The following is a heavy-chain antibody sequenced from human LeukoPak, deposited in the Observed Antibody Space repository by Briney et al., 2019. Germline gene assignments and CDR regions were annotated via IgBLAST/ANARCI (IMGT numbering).Heavy chain of an antibody. D-gene: IGHD2-2*01. J-gene: IGHJ4*02. Sequence: PGGSLRLSCAASGFTFDDYALHWVRQAPGKGLEWVSLISGDGGSTYYADSVRGRFTISRDNSKDSLYLQMNSLRTEDTALYYCAKTAAAIDGPPDYWGEGILVTVSS. CDR1: GFTFDDYA. V-gene: IGHV3-43*02. CDR3: AKTAAAIDGPPDY. CDR2: ISGDGGST.